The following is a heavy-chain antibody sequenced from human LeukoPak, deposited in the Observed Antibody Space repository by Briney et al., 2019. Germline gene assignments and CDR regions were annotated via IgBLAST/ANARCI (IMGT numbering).Heavy chain of an antibody. J-gene: IGHJ4*02. CDR1: GFIFSSYE. CDR3: AKAIAAADRYYFDY. V-gene: IGHV3-30*18. D-gene: IGHD6-13*01. Sequence: GGSLRLSCAASGFIFSSYEMNWVRQAPGKRLEWVAIISYDGTNKDYADSVKGRFTISRDNSKNTLYVQMNSLRAEDTAVYYCAKAIAAADRYYFDYWGQGTLVTVS. CDR2: ISYDGTNK.